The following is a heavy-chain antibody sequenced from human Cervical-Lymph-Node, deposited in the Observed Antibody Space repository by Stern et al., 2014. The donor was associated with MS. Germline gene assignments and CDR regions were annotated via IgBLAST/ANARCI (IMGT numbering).Heavy chain of an antibody. V-gene: IGHV1-2*06. J-gene: IGHJ6*02. Sequence: QVQLVQSGAEVKKPGASVKVSCKASGYTFTGYYMHWVRQAPGQGLEWIGRINPNSGGTNYAQKFQGRVTMTRDTSISTAYMELSRLRSDDTAVYYCARSNYCSGGSCYYYYGMDVWGQGTTVTVSS. CDR2: INPNSGGT. CDR3: ARSNYCSGGSCYYYYGMDV. D-gene: IGHD2-15*01. CDR1: GYTFTGYY.